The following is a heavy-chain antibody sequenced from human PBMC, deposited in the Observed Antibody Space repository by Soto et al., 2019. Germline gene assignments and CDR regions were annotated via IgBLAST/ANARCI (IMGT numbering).Heavy chain of an antibody. V-gene: IGHV4-34*01. CDR1: GGSVSDYY. CDR2: ISHGEGI. CDR3: ARGIDRAKVGF. Sequence: QVQLEQWGAGLLKPSETLSLSCSVSGGSVSDYYCSWIRQPPGKGLEWIGEISHGEGIHYNPSLKGRVSISVNTSKNQFPLKLTSVTVADTAGYYCARGIDRAKVGFWGQGTLVTVSS. D-gene: IGHD3-22*01. J-gene: IGHJ4*02.